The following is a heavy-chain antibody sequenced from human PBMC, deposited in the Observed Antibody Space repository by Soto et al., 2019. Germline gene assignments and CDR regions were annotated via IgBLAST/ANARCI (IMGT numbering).Heavy chain of an antibody. CDR1: GGTFSSYA. D-gene: IGHD3-22*01. CDR2: IIPIFGTA. CDR3: ARRAYYYDSSGYYPYYFDY. V-gene: IGHV1-69*06. Sequence: GASVKVSCKASGGTFSSYAISWVRQAPGQGLEWMGGIIPIFGTANYAQKFQGRVTITADKSTSTAYMELSSLRSEDTAVYYCARRAYYYDSSGYYPYYFDYWGQGTLVTVPS. J-gene: IGHJ4*02.